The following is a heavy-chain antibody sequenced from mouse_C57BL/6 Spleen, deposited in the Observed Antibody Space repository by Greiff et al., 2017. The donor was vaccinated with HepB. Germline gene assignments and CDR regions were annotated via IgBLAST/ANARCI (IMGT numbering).Heavy chain of an antibody. J-gene: IGHJ4*01. Sequence: VQLQQSGAELVKPGASVKLSCKASGYTFTSYWMHWVKQRPGRGLEWIGRIDPNSGGTKYNEKFKSKATLPVDKPSSTAYMQLSSLTSEDSAVYYCARSGTTVVATIYYAMDYWGQGTSVTVSS. D-gene: IGHD1-1*01. CDR1: GYTFTSYW. CDR3: ARSGTTVVATIYYAMDY. V-gene: IGHV1-72*01. CDR2: IDPNSGGT.